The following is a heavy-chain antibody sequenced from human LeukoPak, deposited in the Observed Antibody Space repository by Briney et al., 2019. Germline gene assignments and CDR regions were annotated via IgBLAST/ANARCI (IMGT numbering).Heavy chain of an antibody. CDR3: AKDGYNYPNRYFDY. Sequence: GGTLRLSCAASGFTFSSYAMSWVRQAPGKGLEWVSAISGSGGSTYYADSVKGRFTISRDNSKNTLYLQMNSLRAEDTAVYYCAKDGYNYPNRYFDYWGQGTLVTVSS. J-gene: IGHJ4*02. V-gene: IGHV3-23*01. CDR2: ISGSGGST. D-gene: IGHD5-24*01. CDR1: GFTFSSYA.